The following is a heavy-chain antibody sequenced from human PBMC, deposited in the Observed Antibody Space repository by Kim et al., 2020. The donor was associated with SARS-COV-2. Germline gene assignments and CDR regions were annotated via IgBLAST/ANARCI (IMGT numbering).Heavy chain of an antibody. CDR3: LQGGRGWLRDH. V-gene: IGHV3-23*01. CDR2: IEGSDGTT. J-gene: IGHJ4*02. D-gene: IGHD5-12*01. Sequence: GGSLRLSCTTSGFTFTGYAMSWVRQAPGKGLEWVSSIEGSDGTTYYVDPVKGRFTTPRDHPKSPLHLWMTSLRADAPAAHHCLQGGRGWLRDHWGQGP. CDR1: GFTFTGYA.